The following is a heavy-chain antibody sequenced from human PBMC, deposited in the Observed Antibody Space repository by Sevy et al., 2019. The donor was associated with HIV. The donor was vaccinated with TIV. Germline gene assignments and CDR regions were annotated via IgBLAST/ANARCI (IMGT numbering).Heavy chain of an antibody. V-gene: IGHV3-30*18. CDR2: ISYDGNLK. J-gene: IGHJ6*02. D-gene: IGHD3-22*01. Sequence: GGSLRLSCAASGFTFNFYGMHWVRQAPGKGLEWVALISYDGNLKYYADSAKGRFTISRGNSKNTLYLQMNSLRPEDTAVYYCVKAPNDYDNSGWAGLEVWGQGTTVTVSS. CDR1: GFTFNFYG. CDR3: VKAPNDYDNSGWAGLEV.